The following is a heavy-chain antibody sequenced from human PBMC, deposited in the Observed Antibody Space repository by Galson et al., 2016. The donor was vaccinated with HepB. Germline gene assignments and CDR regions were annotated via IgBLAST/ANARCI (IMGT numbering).Heavy chain of an antibody. Sequence: SLRLSCAVSGFPFSDYYMTWIRQAPGKGLEWVSYINPRSTYRDYADSVKGRFTISRDNAKNSLYLQMNSLRAEDTAVYYCVRGLDGENAWGQGTLVTVSS. CDR3: VRGLDGENA. CDR2: INPRSTYR. V-gene: IGHV3-11*06. J-gene: IGHJ5*02. CDR1: GFPFSDYY. D-gene: IGHD3-10*01.